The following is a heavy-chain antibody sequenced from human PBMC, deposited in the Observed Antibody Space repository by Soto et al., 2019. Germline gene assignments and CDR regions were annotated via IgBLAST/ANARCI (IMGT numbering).Heavy chain of an antibody. V-gene: IGHV4-59*01. D-gene: IGHD3-10*01. CDR3: ARVPGFGTGNYYGMDA. J-gene: IGHJ6*02. Sequence: SETLSLSCTGSGGSISRYDWSGIRQPPGKGLEWIGYIYYSGSTNYNPSLKSRVTISVDTSKNQFSLKLSSVTAADTAVYFCARVPGFGTGNYYGMDAWGQGTTVT. CDR1: GGSISRYD. CDR2: IYYSGST.